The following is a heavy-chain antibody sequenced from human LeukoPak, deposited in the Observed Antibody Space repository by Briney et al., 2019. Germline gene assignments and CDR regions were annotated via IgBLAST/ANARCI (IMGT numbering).Heavy chain of an antibody. CDR3: TRDRGQWLVDY. J-gene: IGHJ4*02. CDR2: IYHSGST. D-gene: IGHD6-19*01. Sequence: PSETLSLTCTVSGYSISSGYYWGWIRQPPGKGLEWIGSIYHSGSTNYNPALKSRVTISVDTSKNQFSLKLSSVTAADTAVYYCTRDRGQWLVDYWGQGTLVTVSS. V-gene: IGHV4-38-2*02. CDR1: GYSISSGYY.